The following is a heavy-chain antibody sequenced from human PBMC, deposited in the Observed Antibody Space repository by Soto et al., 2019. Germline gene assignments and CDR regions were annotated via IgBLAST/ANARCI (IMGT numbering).Heavy chain of an antibody. V-gene: IGHV3-23*01. Sequence: RGSLRLSCAASGFTFSTYAMSWVRQAPGKGLEWVSAISGSGDSTYYADSVKGRFTISRDNSKNTLYLQMNSLRVEDTAVYYCAKDYYYDSSGPDYWGKGTLVTVSX. CDR3: AKDYYYDSSGPDY. D-gene: IGHD3-22*01. J-gene: IGHJ4*02. CDR2: ISGSGDST. CDR1: GFTFSTYA.